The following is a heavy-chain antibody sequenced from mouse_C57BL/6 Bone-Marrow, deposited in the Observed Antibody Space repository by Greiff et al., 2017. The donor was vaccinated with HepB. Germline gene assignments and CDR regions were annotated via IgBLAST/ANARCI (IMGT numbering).Heavy chain of an antibody. Sequence: EVQLMESGGGLVKPGGSLKLSCAASGFTFSDYGMHWVRQAPEKGLEWVAYISSGSSTIYYADTVKGRFTISRDNAKNTLFLQMTSLRSEDTAMYYCARDYYGSSSHFDYWGQGTTLTVSS. D-gene: IGHD1-1*01. CDR1: GFTFSDYG. J-gene: IGHJ2*01. V-gene: IGHV5-17*01. CDR3: ARDYYGSSSHFDY. CDR2: ISSGSSTI.